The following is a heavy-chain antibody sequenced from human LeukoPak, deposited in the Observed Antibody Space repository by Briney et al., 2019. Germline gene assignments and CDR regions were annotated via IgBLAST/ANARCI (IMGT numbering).Heavy chain of an antibody. V-gene: IGHV4-59*01. J-gene: IGHJ4*02. D-gene: IGHD6-19*01. Sequence: SETLSLTCTVSGGSISSYYWSWIRQPPGKGLEWIGYIYYSGSTNYNPSLKSRVTISVDTSKNQFSLKPSSVTAADTAVYYCAREGQWLPGFDYWGQGTLVTVSS. CDR2: IYYSGST. CDR1: GGSISSYY. CDR3: AREGQWLPGFDY.